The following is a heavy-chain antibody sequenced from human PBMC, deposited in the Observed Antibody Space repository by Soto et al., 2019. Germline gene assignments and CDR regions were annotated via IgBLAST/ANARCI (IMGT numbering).Heavy chain of an antibody. CDR2: ITPFVDTS. Sequence: QVRLVQSGAEVKKPGSSVKVSCKVSGGTFSKYSLSWVRQTPGQGLEWMGGITPFVDTSNYAQRFLGRVTITAEKPTTTAFLGVRGLKSGATALYFCASTSYCNGSSCYSRHYYGMDVWGQGTTVTVSS. D-gene: IGHD2-21*01. V-gene: IGHV1-69*06. J-gene: IGHJ6*02. CDR3: ASTSYCNGSSCYSRHYYGMDV. CDR1: GGTFSKYS.